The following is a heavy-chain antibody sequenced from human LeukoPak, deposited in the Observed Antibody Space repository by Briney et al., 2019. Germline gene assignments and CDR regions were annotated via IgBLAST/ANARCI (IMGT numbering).Heavy chain of an antibody. V-gene: IGHV4-59*01. CDR2: IYDSGST. CDR1: GGSIINNY. Sequence: SETLSLTCTVSGGSIINNYWSWIRQPPGKGLEWIGYIYDSGSTNNNPSLRSRVTMSVDTSKNQFSLKLSAVTAADTAVYYCARMRDWFDPWGQGTLVTVSS. J-gene: IGHJ5*02. CDR3: ARMRDWFDP.